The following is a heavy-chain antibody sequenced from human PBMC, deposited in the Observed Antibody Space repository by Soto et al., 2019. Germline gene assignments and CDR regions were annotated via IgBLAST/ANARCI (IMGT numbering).Heavy chain of an antibody. D-gene: IGHD1-7*01. CDR2: ISYDGSNK. CDR3: AREAGTVRYYYGMDV. J-gene: IGHJ6*02. Sequence: QVQLVESGGGVVQPGRSLRLSCAASGFTFSSYAMHWVRQAPGKGLEWVAVISYDGSNKYYADSVKGRFTISRDNSKNTLYLQMNSLRAEDTAVYYCAREAGTVRYYYGMDVWGQGTTVTVSS. V-gene: IGHV3-30-3*01. CDR1: GFTFSSYA.